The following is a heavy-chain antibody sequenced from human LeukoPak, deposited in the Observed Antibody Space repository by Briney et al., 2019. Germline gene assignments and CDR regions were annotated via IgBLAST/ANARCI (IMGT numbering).Heavy chain of an antibody. D-gene: IGHD6-19*01. Sequence: GASVKVSCKASGYTFTGYYMHWVRQAPGQGLEWMGWINPNSGGTNYAQKFQGRVTMTRDTSISTAYMELSRLRSEDTAVYYRARERGGWPRDAFDIWGQGTMVTVSS. CDR3: ARERGGWPRDAFDI. J-gene: IGHJ3*02. V-gene: IGHV1-2*02. CDR1: GYTFTGYY. CDR2: INPNSGGT.